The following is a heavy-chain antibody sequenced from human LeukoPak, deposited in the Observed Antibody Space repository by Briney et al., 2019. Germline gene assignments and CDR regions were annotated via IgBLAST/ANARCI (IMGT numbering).Heavy chain of an antibody. CDR3: AKVVADSTLSY. J-gene: IGHJ4*02. CDR2: ISGSGGST. D-gene: IGHD2-2*01. Sequence: GGSLRLSCTGSGFTFSNYVMSWVRQAPGKGLEWVSAISGSGGSTYYADSVKGRFTISRDNSKNTLYLQMNSLRAEDTAVYYCAKVVADSTLSYWGQGTLVTVSS. V-gene: IGHV3-23*01. CDR1: GFTFSNYV.